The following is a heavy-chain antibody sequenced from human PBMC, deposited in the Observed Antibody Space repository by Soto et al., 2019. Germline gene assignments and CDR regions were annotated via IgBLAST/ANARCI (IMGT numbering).Heavy chain of an antibody. D-gene: IGHD6-13*01. CDR3: ARDSSSLENFFDY. CDR1: GGSVSSGSYY. J-gene: IGHJ4*02. CDR2: IYYSGST. V-gene: IGHV4-61*01. Sequence: SETLSLTCTVSGGSVSSGSYYWSWIRQPPGKGLEWIGYIYYSGSTNYNPSLKSRVTISVDTSKNQFSLKLSSVTAADTAVYYCARDSSSLENFFDYWGQGTLVTVSS.